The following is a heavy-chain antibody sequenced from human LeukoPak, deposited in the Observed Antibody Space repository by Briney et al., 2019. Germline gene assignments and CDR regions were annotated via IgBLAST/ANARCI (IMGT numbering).Heavy chain of an antibody. CDR2: IYYSGST. V-gene: IGHV4-59*01. CDR3: ARDPGPLLWFGELHPSYGMDV. J-gene: IGHJ6*02. Sequence: TSETLSLTCTVSGGSISSYYWSWIRQPPGKGLEWIGYIYYSGSTNYNPSLKSRVTISVDTSKNQFSLKLSSVTAADTAVYYCARDPGPLLWFGELHPSYGMDVWGQGTTVTVSS. D-gene: IGHD3-10*01. CDR1: GGSISSYY.